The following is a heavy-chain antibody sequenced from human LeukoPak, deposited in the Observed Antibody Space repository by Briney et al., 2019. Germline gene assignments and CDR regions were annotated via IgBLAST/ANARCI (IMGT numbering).Heavy chain of an antibody. V-gene: IGHV1-18*01. CDR3: ARGAYCGGDCSSSDAFDI. D-gene: IGHD2-21*01. CDR2: ISAYNGNT. J-gene: IGHJ3*02. Sequence: ASVKVPCKASGYTFTNYGVSWVRQAPGQGLEWMGWISAYNGNTNYAQSLQGRVTMTTDTSTTTAYLELRSLRSDDTAVYYCARGAYCGGDCSSSDAFDIWGQGTMVTVSS. CDR1: GYTFTNYG.